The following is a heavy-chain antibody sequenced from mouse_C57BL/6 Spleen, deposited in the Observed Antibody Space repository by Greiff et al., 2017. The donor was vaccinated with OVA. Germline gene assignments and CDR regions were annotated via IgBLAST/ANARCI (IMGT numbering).Heavy chain of an antibody. D-gene: IGHD2-3*01. CDR2: INPSDSYT. Sequence: VKLQQPGAELVKPGASVKLSCKASGYTFTSYWMQWVKQRPGQGLEWIGEINPSDSYTNYNQKFKGKATLTVDTSSSTAYMQLSSLTSEDSAVYYCARSLYDGYSDYWGQGTTLTVSS. CDR1: GYTFTSYW. V-gene: IGHV1-50*01. J-gene: IGHJ2*01. CDR3: ARSLYDGYSDY.